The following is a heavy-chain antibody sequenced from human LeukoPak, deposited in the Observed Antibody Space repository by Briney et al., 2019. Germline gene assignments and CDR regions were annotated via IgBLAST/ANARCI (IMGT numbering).Heavy chain of an antibody. CDR2: ISAYNGRT. J-gene: IGHJ5*01. D-gene: IGHD3-3*01. CDR3: GRWSPNPNDS. V-gene: IGHV1-18*01. CDR1: GYTFINHG. Sequence: ASVKVSCKASGYTFINHGISWVRQAPGQGLEWLGWISAYNGRTEYAPNLQDRVTMTTDTSTTTAYMELRSLTSDDTAVYYCGRWSPNPNDSWGQGTLVTVSS.